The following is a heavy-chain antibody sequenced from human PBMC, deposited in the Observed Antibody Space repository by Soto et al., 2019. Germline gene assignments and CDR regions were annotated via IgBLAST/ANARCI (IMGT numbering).Heavy chain of an antibody. CDR1: GGTFSSYA. Sequence: QVQLVQSGAGVKKPGSSVKVSCKASGGTFSSYAISWVRQAPGQGLEWMGGIIPIFGTANYAQKFQGRVTITADESTSTAYMELSSLRSEDTAVYYCAREVRGLEVNYYYYGMDVWGQGTTVTVSS. J-gene: IGHJ6*02. V-gene: IGHV1-69*01. CDR3: AREVRGLEVNYYYYGMDV. D-gene: IGHD1-1*01. CDR2: IIPIFGTA.